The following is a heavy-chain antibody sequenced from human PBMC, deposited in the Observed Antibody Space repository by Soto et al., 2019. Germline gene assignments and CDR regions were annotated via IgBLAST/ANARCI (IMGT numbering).Heavy chain of an antibody. CDR2: IYSGESDN. J-gene: IGHJ6*02. CDR1: GYSFTSFW. Sequence: GGSLKISCKGSGYSFTSFWIGWVRQMPGKSLEWKGVIYSGESDNKNNPDFQGQVTISADKSISTAYLQWSSLKASDTAIYYCARHSTVVTPGYYYGMDVWGQGTTVTVSS. D-gene: IGHD2-21*02. V-gene: IGHV5-51*01. CDR3: ARHSTVVTPGYYYGMDV.